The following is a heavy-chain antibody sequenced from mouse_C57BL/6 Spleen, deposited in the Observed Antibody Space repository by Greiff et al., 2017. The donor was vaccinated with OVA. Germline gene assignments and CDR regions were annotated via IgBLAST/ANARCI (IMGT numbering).Heavy chain of an antibody. V-gene: IGHV5-9*01. CDR3: ARRGGNYGYYAMDY. J-gene: IGHJ4*01. CDR2: ISGGGGNT. Sequence: DVQLVESGGGLVKPGGSLKLSCAASGFTFSSYTMSWVRQTPEKRLEWVATISGGGGNTYYPDSVKGRFTISRDNAKNTLYLQMSSLRSEDTALYYCARRGGNYGYYAMDYWGQGTSVTVSS. CDR1: GFTFSSYT. D-gene: IGHD2-1*01.